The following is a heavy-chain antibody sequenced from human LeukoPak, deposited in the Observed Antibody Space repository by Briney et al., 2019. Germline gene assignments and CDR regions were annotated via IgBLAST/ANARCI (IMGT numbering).Heavy chain of an antibody. CDR2: ISSSSSYT. Sequence: GGSLRLSCAASGFTFSDYYMSWIRQAPGKGLEWVSYISSSSSYTNYADSVKGRFTISRDNAKNSLYLQMHSLRAEDSAVYYCARARSGYRCYFDYWGQGTLVTVSS. CDR3: ARARSGYRCYFDY. V-gene: IGHV3-11*06. D-gene: IGHD6-25*01. J-gene: IGHJ4*02. CDR1: GFTFSDYY.